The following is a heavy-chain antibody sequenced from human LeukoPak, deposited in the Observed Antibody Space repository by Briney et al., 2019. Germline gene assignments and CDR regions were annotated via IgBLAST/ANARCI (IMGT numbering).Heavy chain of an antibody. CDR2: ILYTGST. V-gene: IGHV4-39*01. CDR3: ARLPGYASGWYFDY. J-gene: IGHJ4*02. D-gene: IGHD6-19*01. Sequence: PSETLSLTCTVSGGSISSGSYYWGWVRQPPGKGLDWIGNILYTGSTYYNPSLKSRVSISVDTSKNQFSLKLSSVTAADTAVYYCARLPGYASGWYFDYWGQGTLVTVSS. CDR1: GGSISSGSYY.